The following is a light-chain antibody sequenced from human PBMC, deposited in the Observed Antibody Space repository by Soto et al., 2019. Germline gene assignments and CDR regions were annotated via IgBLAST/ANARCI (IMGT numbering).Light chain of an antibody. CDR1: SSDVGGYDY. J-gene: IGLJ1*01. Sequence: QSVLTQPRSVSGSPGQSVAISCTGTSSDVGGYDYVSWFQQHPGKVPKLMIYDVTKRPSGVPDRFSGSKSGNTASLTISGLQAEDEADYYCCSYAGSPYVFGTGTKVTVL. CDR3: CSYAGSPYV. V-gene: IGLV2-11*01. CDR2: DVT.